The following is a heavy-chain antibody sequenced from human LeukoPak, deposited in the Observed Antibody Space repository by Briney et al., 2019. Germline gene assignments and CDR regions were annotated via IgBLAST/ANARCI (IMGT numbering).Heavy chain of an antibody. CDR3: ARGSHSTFDI. J-gene: IGHJ3*02. CDR1: GDSVSSNTVA. V-gene: IGHV6-1*01. CDR2: TYRWSIYYN. Sequence: SQTVSVTCAISGDSVSSNTVAWNWIRKSPSAGLVWLGRTYRWSIYYNDNAVTLKSRIIITLDTSKNQISLQLNSVTPEDTATYYCARGSHSTFDIWGQGTMVTVSS. D-gene: IGHD6-13*01.